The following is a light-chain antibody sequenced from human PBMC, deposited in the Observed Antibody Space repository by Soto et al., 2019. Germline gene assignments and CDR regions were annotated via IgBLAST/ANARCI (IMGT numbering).Light chain of an antibody. V-gene: IGLV2-8*01. J-gene: IGLJ3*02. CDR3: SSYAGSSWV. Sequence: QSALTQPPSASGSPGQSVTISCTGTSSDVGAYNYVSWYQQHPGKAPKLMIYDVSKRPSGVPYRFSGSKSGNAASLTVSGLQGEDEADYYCSSYAGSSWVSGGGTKVTVL. CDR1: SSDVGAYNY. CDR2: DVS.